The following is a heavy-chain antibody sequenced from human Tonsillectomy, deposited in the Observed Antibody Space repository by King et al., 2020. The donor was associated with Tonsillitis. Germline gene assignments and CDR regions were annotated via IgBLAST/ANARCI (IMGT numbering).Heavy chain of an antibody. J-gene: IGHJ3*02. CDR1: GGSFSGYY. CDR3: ARDVVVTASTPLVAFDI. CDR2: INHSGST. D-gene: IGHD2-21*02. V-gene: IGHV4-34*01. Sequence: VQLQQWGAGLLKPSETLSLTCAVYGGSFSGYYWSWLRQPPGKGLEWIGEINHSGSTNYNPSLKSRVTISVDPSKNQFSLKLSSVTAEDTAVYYCARDVVVTASTPLVAFDIWGQGKMVTVSS.